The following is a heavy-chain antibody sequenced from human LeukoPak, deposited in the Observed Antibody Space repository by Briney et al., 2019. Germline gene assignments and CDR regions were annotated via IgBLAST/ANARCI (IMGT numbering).Heavy chain of an antibody. CDR2: ISYDGSNK. D-gene: IGHD3-22*01. Sequence: GGSLRLSCAASGFTFSSYGMHWVRQAPGKGLEWVAVISYDGSNKYYADSVKGRFTISRDNSKNTLYLQMNSLRAEDTAVYYCAKDHNYDSSGSYGMDVWGQGTTVTVSS. CDR3: AKDHNYDSSGSYGMDV. J-gene: IGHJ6*02. CDR1: GFTFSSYG. V-gene: IGHV3-30*18.